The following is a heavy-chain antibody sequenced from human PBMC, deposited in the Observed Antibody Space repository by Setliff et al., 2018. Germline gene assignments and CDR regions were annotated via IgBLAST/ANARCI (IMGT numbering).Heavy chain of an antibody. CDR3: ARGRDYFDH. V-gene: IGHV4-31*03. CDR1: GGSISSGGYY. CDR2: IYYSGST. Sequence: PSETLSLTCTVSGGSISSGGYYWSWIRQHPGKGLEWIGYIYYSGSTYYNPSLKSRLTISKDNAENSLYLQMNSLRAEDTALYYCARGRDYFDHWGQGSLVTVSS. J-gene: IGHJ4*02.